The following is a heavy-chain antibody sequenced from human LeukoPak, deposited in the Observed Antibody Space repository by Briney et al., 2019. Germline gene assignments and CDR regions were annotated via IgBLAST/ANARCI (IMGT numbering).Heavy chain of an antibody. V-gene: IGHV3-7*01. CDR3: ARVRYYGSTYNPFDL. Sequence: GGSLRHSCSASGFTFNTYWMSWVRQAPGRGLQWVAIIKEDASEKYYLDSVKGRFTISRDNAKNSLYLQMNSLRAEETAEYYCARVRYYGSTYNPFDLWGQGTLVTVSS. D-gene: IGHD3-16*01. CDR1: GFTFNTYW. J-gene: IGHJ5*02. CDR2: IKEDASEK.